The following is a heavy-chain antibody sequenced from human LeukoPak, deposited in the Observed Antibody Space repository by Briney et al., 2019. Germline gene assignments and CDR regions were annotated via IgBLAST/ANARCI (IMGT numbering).Heavy chain of an antibody. V-gene: IGHV3-23*01. J-gene: IGHJ4*02. CDR1: GFTFSSYA. CDR3: AKGGDFWSEIDY. D-gene: IGHD3-3*01. CDR2: ISGSGGST. Sequence: PGGSLRLSCAPSGFTFSSYAMSWVRQAPGKGLKWVSAISGSGGSTYYADSVKGRLTISRDNSKNTLYLQMNSLRAEDTAVYYCAKGGDFWSEIDYWGQGTLVTVSS.